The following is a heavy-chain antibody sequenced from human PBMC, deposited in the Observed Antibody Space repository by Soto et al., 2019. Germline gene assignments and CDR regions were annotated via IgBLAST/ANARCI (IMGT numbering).Heavy chain of an antibody. D-gene: IGHD3-16*01. CDR2: IWYDGSEK. Sequence: QAGGSLRLSCAASGFNFGSNGMYWVRQAPGKGLEWVAVIWYDGSEKYYADSVKGRLIISRDNSKNMVYLQMNSLRTEDTAVYYCVRWGPDRGLDYRGRGTLVTVSS. CDR1: GFNFGSNG. CDR3: VRWGPDRGLDY. V-gene: IGHV3-33*01. J-gene: IGHJ4*02.